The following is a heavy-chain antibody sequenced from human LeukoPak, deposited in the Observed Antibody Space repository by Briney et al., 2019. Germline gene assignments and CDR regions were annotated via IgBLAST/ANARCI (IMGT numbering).Heavy chain of an antibody. CDR2: ISGSGSNS. Sequence: GGSLRLSCAASGLTFSTYAMNWVRQAPGKGLEWVSGISGSGSNSYYTDSVKGRFTISRDNSKNTLYLQMDSLRSDDTAVYYCARDWGCSSTSCPGIAVAGNLDYWGQGTLVTVSS. V-gene: IGHV3-23*01. CDR1: GLTFSTYA. D-gene: IGHD6-19*01. CDR3: ARDWGCSSTSCPGIAVAGNLDY. J-gene: IGHJ4*02.